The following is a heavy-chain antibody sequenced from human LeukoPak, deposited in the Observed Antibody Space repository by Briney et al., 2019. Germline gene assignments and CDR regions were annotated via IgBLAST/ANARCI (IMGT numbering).Heavy chain of an antibody. CDR2: IYYSGST. D-gene: IGHD6-13*01. J-gene: IGHJ5*02. V-gene: IGHV4-59*01. CDR3: ARVSSSWYKGCFDP. CDR1: AGSIRSYN. Sequence: PSETLSLTCTVSAGSIRSYNWSWIRQTPRKRLWWIGYIYYSGSTHYNPSPKSLVTISVDTSKNQFSLKLSSVTAADTAVYYCARVSSSWYKGCFDPWGQRTLVTVSS.